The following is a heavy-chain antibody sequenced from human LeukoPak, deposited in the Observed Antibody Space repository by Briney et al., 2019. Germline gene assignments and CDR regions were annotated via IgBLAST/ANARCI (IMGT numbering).Heavy chain of an antibody. CDR3: AREPKMNSYDSSGYI. Sequence: SETLSLTCTVSGGSISSSSYYWGWIRQPPGKGLEWIGSIYYSGSTYYNPSLKSRVTISVDTSKNQFSLKLSSVTAADTAVYYCAREPKMNSYDSSGYIWGQGTMVTVSS. J-gene: IGHJ3*02. D-gene: IGHD3-22*01. CDR1: GGSISSSSYY. V-gene: IGHV4-39*07. CDR2: IYYSGST.